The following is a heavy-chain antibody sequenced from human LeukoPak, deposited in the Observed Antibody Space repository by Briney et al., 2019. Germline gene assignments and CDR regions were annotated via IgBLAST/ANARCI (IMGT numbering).Heavy chain of an antibody. D-gene: IGHD6-19*01. J-gene: IGHJ5*02. Sequence: GGSLRLSCAASGFTFNGYSMHWVRQGPGKGLEWVSLIRRDGTYTLYADSVKGRFTISRDNSKNSLYLQMNSLRTEDTALYYCQKKHTSAGPPFDPWAKEPLAPV. CDR3: QKKHTSAGPPFDP. CDR1: GFTFNGYS. CDR2: IRRDGTYT. V-gene: IGHV3-43*01.